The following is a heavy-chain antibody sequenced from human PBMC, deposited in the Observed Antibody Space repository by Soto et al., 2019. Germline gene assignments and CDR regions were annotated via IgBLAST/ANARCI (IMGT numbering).Heavy chain of an antibody. CDR2: ISGSGRNT. Sequence: EVQMLESGGGLVHPGGSLRLSCAASGFTFSNYAMNWVRQAPGKGLEWVSSISGSGRNTYYADSVKGRLTISRDSSKNTLYLQMYSLRVEDTGVYYCAKDLNGSGSFTSYYHYGMDVWGQGTTVTVSS. CDR3: AKDLNGSGSFTSYYHYGMDV. D-gene: IGHD3-10*01. V-gene: IGHV3-23*01. CDR1: GFTFSNYA. J-gene: IGHJ6*02.